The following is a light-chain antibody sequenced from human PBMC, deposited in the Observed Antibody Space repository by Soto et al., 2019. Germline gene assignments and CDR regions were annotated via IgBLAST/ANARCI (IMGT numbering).Light chain of an antibody. CDR1: SSDIVIYNY. Sequence: QSALTQTRSVSGSPGQSVSISCTGTSSDIVIYNYVSWYQQHPGKAPKLMIYEVSKRPPGVPDRFSASKSGNTASLTISGLQADDEADYYCCSYAGKSLLVFGDGTKLTGL. V-gene: IGLV2-11*01. CDR2: EVS. J-gene: IGLJ2*01. CDR3: CSYAGKSLLV.